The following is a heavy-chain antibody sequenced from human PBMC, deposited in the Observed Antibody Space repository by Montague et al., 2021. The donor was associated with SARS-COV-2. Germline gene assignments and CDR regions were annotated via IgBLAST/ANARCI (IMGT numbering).Heavy chain of an antibody. CDR2: INYSGST. CDR3: ARHGCSSGRHRCWFDP. J-gene: IGHJ5*02. V-gene: IGHV4-59*08. CDR1: GGSMSSYY. Sequence: SETLSLTCTVYGGSMSSYYWSWIRQPPGKGLEWIGYINYSGSTNYNPSLKSRVTISVDTSKNQFSLKLSSVTAADTAAYYCARHGCSSGRHRCWFDPWGQGTLVTVSS. D-gene: IGHD6-19*01.